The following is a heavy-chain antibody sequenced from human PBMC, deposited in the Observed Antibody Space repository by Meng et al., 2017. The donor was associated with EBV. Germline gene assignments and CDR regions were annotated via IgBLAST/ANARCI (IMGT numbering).Heavy chain of an antibody. CDR2: IIPIFGTA. CDR1: GGTCSSYA. Sequence: QGQLVQPGAEVKKPGSSGKVSCKASGGTCSSYAISWVRQSPGQGLEWMGGIIPIFGTANNAQKFQGRVTITADESTSTAYMELSSLRSEDTAVYYCARAPDNLNDGPYYWGQGTLVTVSS. CDR3: ARAPDNLNDGPYY. V-gene: IGHV1-69*01. D-gene: IGHD1-20*01. J-gene: IGHJ4*02.